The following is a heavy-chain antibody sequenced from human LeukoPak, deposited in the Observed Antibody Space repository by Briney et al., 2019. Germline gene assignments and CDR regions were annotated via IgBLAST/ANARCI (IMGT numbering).Heavy chain of an antibody. CDR2: IYPGDSTT. J-gene: IGHJ4*02. CDR1: GYSFTNYW. V-gene: IGHV5-51*07. Sequence: GESLKISCKGSGYSFTNYWIGWVHQMPGKGLEWMGIIYPGDSTTTYSPSFQGQITISADKSISTAYLQWSSLKASDTAIYYCALHPAQGSGSLDFWGQGTLVTVSS. CDR3: ALHPAQGSGSLDF. D-gene: IGHD3-10*01.